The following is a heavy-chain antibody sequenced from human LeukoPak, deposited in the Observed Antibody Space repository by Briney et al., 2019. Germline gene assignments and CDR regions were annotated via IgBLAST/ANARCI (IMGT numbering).Heavy chain of an antibody. Sequence: GASVKVSCKASGGTFSSYAISWVRQAPGQGLEWVGGIIPIFGTANYAQKFQGRVTITADESTSTAYMELSSLRSEDTAVYYCARDFNGGSYNIWGQGTMVTVSS. CDR3: ARDFNGGSYNI. CDR1: GGTFSSYA. CDR2: IIPIFGTA. V-gene: IGHV1-69*13. J-gene: IGHJ3*02. D-gene: IGHD1-26*01.